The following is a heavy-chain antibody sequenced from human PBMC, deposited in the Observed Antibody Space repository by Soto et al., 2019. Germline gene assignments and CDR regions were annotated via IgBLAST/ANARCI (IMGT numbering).Heavy chain of an antibody. V-gene: IGHV3-23*01. CDR1: GFTFSSYA. CDR2: ISGSGGST. Sequence: VGSLRLSCAASGFTFSSYAMSWVRQAPGKGLEWVSAISGSGGSTYYADSVKGRFTISRDNSKSTLYLQMNSLRAEDTAVYYCAKENAPYDFWSGYYYYYYYGMDVWGQGTTVTVS. J-gene: IGHJ6*02. D-gene: IGHD3-3*01. CDR3: AKENAPYDFWSGYYYYYYYGMDV.